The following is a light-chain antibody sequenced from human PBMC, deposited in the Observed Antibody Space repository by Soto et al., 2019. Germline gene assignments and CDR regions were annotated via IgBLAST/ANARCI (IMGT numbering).Light chain of an antibody. Sequence: FQMTPSPSSLSASVGDRVTITCRASQTISIDLNWYQQKPGKVPTLLISATSTLQSGVPSRFVGSGSGTEFTLTISSLQPEDFATYYCQQSHSTPTFGRGTKV. CDR3: QQSHSTPT. J-gene: IGKJ4*02. V-gene: IGKV1-39*01. CDR1: QTISID. CDR2: ATS.